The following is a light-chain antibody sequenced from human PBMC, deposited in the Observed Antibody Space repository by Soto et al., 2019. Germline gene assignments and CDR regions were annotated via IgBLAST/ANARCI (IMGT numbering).Light chain of an antibody. V-gene: IGKV1-5*01. CDR2: DAS. Sequence: DIQLTQSPSTLSAFVGDRITITCRATQSISTWLAWYQQSPGKAPKLLIYDASSLQSGVPSRFSGSGSGTEFTLTISSLQPDDFATYYCQQYSSYSMYTFGQGTKVDIK. CDR3: QQYSSYSMYT. CDR1: QSISTW. J-gene: IGKJ2*01.